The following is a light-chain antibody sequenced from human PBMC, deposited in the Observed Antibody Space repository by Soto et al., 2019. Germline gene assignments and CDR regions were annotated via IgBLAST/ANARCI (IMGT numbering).Light chain of an antibody. CDR2: LGS. CDR3: MQALYTPIT. Sequence: DVVMTQSPLSLPVTPGEPASISCRSTQSLLHSNGHKYLDWYLQKPGQSPQLLIYLGSNRASGVPDRFSGSESGTDFTLKISRVEAEDVGVYYCMQALYTPITFGQGTRLEIK. V-gene: IGKV2-28*01. CDR1: QSLLHSNGHKY. J-gene: IGKJ5*01.